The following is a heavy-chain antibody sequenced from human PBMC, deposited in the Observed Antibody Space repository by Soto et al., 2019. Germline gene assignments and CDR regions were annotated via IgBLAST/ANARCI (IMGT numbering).Heavy chain of an antibody. CDR2: ISAYNGNT. CDR3: ARDRAHCQQGQACYYYGMDV. V-gene: IGHV1-18*01. Sequence: ASVKVSCKASGYTFTSYGISWLRQAPGQGLEWMGWISAYNGNTNYAQKLQGRVTMTTDTSTSTAYMELRSLRSDDTAVYYCARDRAHCQQGQACYYYGMDVWGQGTTVTVSS. CDR1: GYTFTSYG. J-gene: IGHJ6*02. D-gene: IGHD6-19*01.